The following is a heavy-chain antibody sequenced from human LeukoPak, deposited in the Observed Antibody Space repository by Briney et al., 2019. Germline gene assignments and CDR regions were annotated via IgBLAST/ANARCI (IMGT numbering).Heavy chain of an antibody. V-gene: IGHV1-8*01. D-gene: IGHD4-17*01. J-gene: IGHJ6*02. CDR2: MNPNSGNT. CDR3: AREVTVSDYYYYGMDV. CDR1: GYTFTSYD. Sequence: ASVKVSCKASGYTFTSYDINWVRQATGQGLEWMGWMNPNSGNTGYAQKFQGRVTMTRNTSISTAYMELSSLRSEDTAVYYYAREVTVSDYYYYGMDVWGQGTTVTVSS.